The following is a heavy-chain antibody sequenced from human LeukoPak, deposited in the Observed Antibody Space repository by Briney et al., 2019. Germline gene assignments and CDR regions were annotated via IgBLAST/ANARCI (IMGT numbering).Heavy chain of an antibody. CDR2: ITPNTAGT. V-gene: IGHV1-2*02. J-gene: IGHJ6*03. CDR3: ATSAGDYRAGHYYYMGV. Sequence: ASVKVSCKASGYTFTGYYFPWVRQAPGQGLDWMGWITPNTAGTNYAQKFLGGVTLTWDTSISTAYMELNRLTSDDTAVYYCATSAGDYRAGHYYYMGVWGKGTSVTVSS. D-gene: IGHD4-11*01. CDR1: GYTFTGYY.